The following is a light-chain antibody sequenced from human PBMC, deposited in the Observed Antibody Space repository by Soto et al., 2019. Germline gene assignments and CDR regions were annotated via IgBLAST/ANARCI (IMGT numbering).Light chain of an antibody. CDR2: DAS. V-gene: IGKV3-11*01. Sequence: EIVLTQSPATLSLSPGERATLSCRASQSVSSHLAWYQQKPGQAPRLLIYDASNRATGIPARFSGSGSGTDFTLTISSLEPEDFAVYYCQQRSDWHTFGGGTRVEIK. CDR1: QSVSSH. CDR3: QQRSDWHT. J-gene: IGKJ4*01.